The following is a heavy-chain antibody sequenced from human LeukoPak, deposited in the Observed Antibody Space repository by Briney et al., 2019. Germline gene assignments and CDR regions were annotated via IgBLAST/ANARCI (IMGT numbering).Heavy chain of an antibody. D-gene: IGHD3-10*01. Sequence: PGGSLRLSCAASGFTFSSHWMSWVRQAPGKGLEWVAGIDQDVIEKHYVDSVKGRFTISRDNAKNSLYLQMNSLRAEDTAVYYCARECVLDKFTMIRGVIGTLWGQGTLVTVSS. CDR2: IDQDVIEK. CDR3: ARECVLDKFTMIRGVIGTL. V-gene: IGHV3-7*05. J-gene: IGHJ4*02. CDR1: GFTFSSHW.